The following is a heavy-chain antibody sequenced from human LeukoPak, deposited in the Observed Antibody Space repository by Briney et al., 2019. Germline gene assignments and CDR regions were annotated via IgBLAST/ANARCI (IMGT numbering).Heavy chain of an antibody. D-gene: IGHD1-26*01. CDR3: ERAGSYCFDY. CDR2: MNSDGRTI. J-gene: IGHJ4*02. Sequence: GGSLRLSCAASGFTVSSYGMNWVRQAPGKGLVWVTRMNSDGRTINYADSVKGRFTISRDNAKNTLYLEMNSLTVEDTAVYYCERAGSYCFDYWGQGTLVTVS. CDR1: GFTVSSYG. V-gene: IGHV3-74*01.